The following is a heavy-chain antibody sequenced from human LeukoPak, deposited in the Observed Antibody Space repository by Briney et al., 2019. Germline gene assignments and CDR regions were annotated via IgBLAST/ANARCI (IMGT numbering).Heavy chain of an antibody. CDR1: GFTFSSYK. V-gene: IGHV3-48*01. J-gene: IGHJ6*02. D-gene: IGHD1-14*01. CDR3: ARDAVFITRRGGMDV. CDR2: ISGDSSTI. Sequence: GGSLRLSCAVSGFTFSSYKMNWVRQAPGKGLEWVSAISGDSSTIYYADSVKGRFIISRDNAKNSLFLQMNSLRAEDTAVYYCARDAVFITRRGGMDVWGQGTTVTVSS.